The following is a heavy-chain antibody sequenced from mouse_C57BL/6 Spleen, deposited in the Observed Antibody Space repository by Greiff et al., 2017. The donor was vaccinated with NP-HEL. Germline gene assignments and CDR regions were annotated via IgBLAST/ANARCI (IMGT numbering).Heavy chain of an antibody. D-gene: IGHD2-1*01. CDR2: ISSSGSP. V-gene: IGHV3-4*01. CDR3: ARAPYGNYEWYFDV. Sequence: EVHLVESGPALVKPSQTVSLTCTVTGYSITNGNHWWNWIRQVSGSKLEWIGYISSSGSPDSNPSPKSRISITRDTSKNQLFLQLNSWTTEDIATYYCARAPYGNYEWYFDVWGTGTTVTVSS. CDR1: GYSITNGNHW. J-gene: IGHJ1*03.